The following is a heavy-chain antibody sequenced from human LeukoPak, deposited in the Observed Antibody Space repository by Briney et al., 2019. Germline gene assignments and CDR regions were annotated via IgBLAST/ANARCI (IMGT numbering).Heavy chain of an antibody. CDR1: GYTFTGYY. CDR3: ARDLRVWFGETPDDY. D-gene: IGHD3-10*01. Sequence: ASVKVSCKASGYTFTGYYMHWVRQAPGQGLEWMGWINPNSGGTNYAQKFQGRVTMTRDTSISTAYMELSRLRSDDTAVCYCARDLRVWFGETPDDYWGQGTLVTVSS. J-gene: IGHJ4*02. CDR2: INPNSGGT. V-gene: IGHV1-2*02.